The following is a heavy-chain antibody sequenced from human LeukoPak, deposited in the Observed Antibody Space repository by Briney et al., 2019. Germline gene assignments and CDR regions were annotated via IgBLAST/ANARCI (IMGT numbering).Heavy chain of an antibody. V-gene: IGHV3-74*03. J-gene: IGHJ4*02. Sequence: GGSLRHSCAASGFPSGTYLMHWVRQALGKGLVWVSHINSDGSSTAYADSVKGRFTISRDNAKNTLYLQMNSLRAEDTAVYYCARDRDHSLDYWGQGTLVTVSS. CDR3: ARDRDHSLDY. CDR1: GFPSGTYL. CDR2: INSDGSST. D-gene: IGHD6-13*01.